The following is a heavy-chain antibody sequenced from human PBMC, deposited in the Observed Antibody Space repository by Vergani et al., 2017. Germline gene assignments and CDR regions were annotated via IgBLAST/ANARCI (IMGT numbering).Heavy chain of an antibody. Sequence: EVQLVESGGGLVQPGGSLRLSCAASGFTFSSYAMSWVRQAPGKGLEWVSAISGRGGSTHYADSVKGRFTISRDNAKNTLYLQMNSLRAEDTAVYYCAKVHLSYCSSTSCPLGYWGQGTLVTVSS. V-gene: IGHV3-23*04. J-gene: IGHJ4*02. CDR2: ISGRGGST. D-gene: IGHD2-2*01. CDR1: GFTFSSYA. CDR3: AKVHLSYCSSTSCPLGY.